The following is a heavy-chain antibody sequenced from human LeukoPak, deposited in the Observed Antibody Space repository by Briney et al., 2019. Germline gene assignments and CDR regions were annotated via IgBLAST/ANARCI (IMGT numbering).Heavy chain of an antibody. CDR2: IIPIFGTA. V-gene: IGHV1-69*13. CDR3: ARGESRDFWSGYFFDY. D-gene: IGHD3-3*01. CDR1: GGTFSSYA. J-gene: IGHJ4*02. Sequence: ASVKVSCKASGGTFSSYAISWVRQAPGQGLEWMGGIIPIFGTANYAQKFQGRVMITADESTSAAYMELSSLRSEDTAVYYCARGESRDFWSGYFFDYWGQGTLVTVSS.